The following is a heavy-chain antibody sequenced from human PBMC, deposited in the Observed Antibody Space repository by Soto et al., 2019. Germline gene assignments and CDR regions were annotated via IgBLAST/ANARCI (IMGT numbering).Heavy chain of an antibody. CDR1: GYTFTSYG. CDR3: ARDRVLLWFGELSTTPIDY. Sequence: RASVKVSCKASGYTFTSYGISWVRQAPGQGLEWMGWISAYNGNTNYAQKLQGRVTMTTDTSTSTAYMELRSLRSDDTAVYYCARDRVLLWFGELSTTPIDYWGQGTLVTVSS. V-gene: IGHV1-18*01. CDR2: ISAYNGNT. J-gene: IGHJ4*02. D-gene: IGHD3-10*01.